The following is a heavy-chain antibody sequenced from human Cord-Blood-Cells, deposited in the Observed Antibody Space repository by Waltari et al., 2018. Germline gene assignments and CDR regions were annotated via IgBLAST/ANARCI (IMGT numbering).Heavy chain of an antibody. CDR3: ARDGGSSYNWFDP. J-gene: IGHJ5*02. Sequence: QVQLQESDPGLVKPSETLSLPCTVSGGSISSYYWSWIRQPPGKGLEWIGYIYYSGSTNDNPSRKSRVTISVDTSKNQFSLKLSSVTAADTAVYYCARDGGSSYNWFDPWGQGTLVTVSS. CDR2: IYYSGST. CDR1: GGSISSYY. D-gene: IGHD6-6*01. V-gene: IGHV4-59*01.